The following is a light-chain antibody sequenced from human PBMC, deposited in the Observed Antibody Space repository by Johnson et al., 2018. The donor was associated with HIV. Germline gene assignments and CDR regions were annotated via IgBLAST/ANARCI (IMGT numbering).Light chain of an antibody. V-gene: IGLV1-51*02. CDR1: SSNIGNNY. CDR3: GTWDGGLSIYV. J-gene: IGLJ1*01. CDR2: ENN. Sequence: QSILTQPPSVSAAPGQKVTISCSGSSSNIGNNYVSWYQHFPGAAPKLLIYENNKRPSGIPDRFSGSKSGTSATLAITGLPTGDEADYYCGTWDGGLSIYVFGTGTEVTVL.